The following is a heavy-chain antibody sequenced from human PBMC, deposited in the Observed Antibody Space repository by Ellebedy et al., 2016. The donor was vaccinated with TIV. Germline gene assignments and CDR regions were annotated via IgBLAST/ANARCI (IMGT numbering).Heavy chain of an antibody. CDR3: ARGLTMYYFDY. CDR1: GFTFSSYS. CDR2: ISSSSTI. D-gene: IGHD3-10*02. J-gene: IGHJ4*02. V-gene: IGHV3-48*02. Sequence: GESLKISCAASGFTFSSYSMNWVRQAPGKGLEWVSYISSSSTIYYADSVKGRFTISRDNAKKSLYLQMNSLRDEDTAVYYCARGLTMYYFDYWGQGTLVTVSS.